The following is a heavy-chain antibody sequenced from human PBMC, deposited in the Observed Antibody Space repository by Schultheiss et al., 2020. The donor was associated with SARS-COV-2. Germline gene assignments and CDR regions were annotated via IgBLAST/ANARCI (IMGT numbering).Heavy chain of an antibody. CDR2: IIPIFGTA. D-gene: IGHD6-6*01. Sequence: SVKVSCKASGGTFSSYAISWVRQAPGQGLEWMGGIIPIFGTANYAQKFQGRVTITADESTSTAYMELSSLRSEDTAVYYCARGDIAARRRAFDIWGQGTMVTVSS. CDR3: ARGDIAARRRAFDI. J-gene: IGHJ3*02. CDR1: GGTFSSYA. V-gene: IGHV1-69*13.